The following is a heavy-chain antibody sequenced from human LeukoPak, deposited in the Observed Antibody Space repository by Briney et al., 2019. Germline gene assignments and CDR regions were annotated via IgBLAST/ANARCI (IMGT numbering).Heavy chain of an antibody. Sequence: GGSLRLSCAASGFTFSIYGMHWVRQAPGKGLEWVAFTRYDGTNKFYADSVKGRFTISRDNSKNTLYLQMNSLRAEDTAVYYCARVTYGSGTYGAFDYWGQGTLVTVSS. V-gene: IGHV3-30*02. D-gene: IGHD3-10*01. CDR3: ARVTYGSGTYGAFDY. CDR1: GFTFSIYG. J-gene: IGHJ4*02. CDR2: TRYDGTNK.